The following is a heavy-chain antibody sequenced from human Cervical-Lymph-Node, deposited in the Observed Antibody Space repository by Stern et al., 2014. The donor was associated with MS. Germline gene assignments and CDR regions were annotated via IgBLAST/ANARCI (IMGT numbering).Heavy chain of an antibody. J-gene: IGHJ4*02. D-gene: IGHD6-6*01. CDR1: GFTFSNYA. Sequence: EVQLVESGGALVQPGGSLRLSCAASGFTFSNYAMSWVRQAPGKGLEWVSSITGRGGSTYYADSVEGRFTLSRDNSKNTLYLQMNSLRAEDTAIFYCAKRGPYATSSGIDYWGQGTQVTVSS. V-gene: IGHV3-23*04. CDR2: ITGRGGST. CDR3: AKRGPYATSSGIDY.